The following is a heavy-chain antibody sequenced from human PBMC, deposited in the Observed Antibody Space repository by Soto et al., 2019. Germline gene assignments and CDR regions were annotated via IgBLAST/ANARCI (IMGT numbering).Heavy chain of an antibody. V-gene: IGHV4-59*01. D-gene: IGHD6-13*01. Sequence: SETLSLTCTVSGGSMRNYFWTWIRQPPGKGLEWIGYIHYSGTTSFFPSYNPSLRSRVTISEDTSKSQFSLKLLSVTTADTAVYFCAAGEASSRNLAPYYLDFWGQGTLVTVSS. CDR3: AAGEASSRNLAPYYLDF. CDR2: IHYSGTT. J-gene: IGHJ4*02. CDR1: GGSMRNYF.